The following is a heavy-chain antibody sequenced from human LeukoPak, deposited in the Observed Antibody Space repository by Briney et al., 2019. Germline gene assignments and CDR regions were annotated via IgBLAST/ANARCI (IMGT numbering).Heavy chain of an antibody. V-gene: IGHV1-18*01. D-gene: IGHD6-19*01. CDR1: GYTFTSYG. Sequence: PEASVKVSCKASGYTFTSYGISWVRQAPGQGLEWMGWISAYNGNTNYAQKLQGRVTMTTDTSTSTVYMELRSLRSDDTAVYYCARAAVAWSYYYYGMDVWGQGTTVTVSS. J-gene: IGHJ6*02. CDR2: ISAYNGNT. CDR3: ARAAVAWSYYYYGMDV.